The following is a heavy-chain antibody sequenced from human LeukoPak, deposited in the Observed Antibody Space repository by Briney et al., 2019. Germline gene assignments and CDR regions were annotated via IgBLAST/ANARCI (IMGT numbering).Heavy chain of an antibody. D-gene: IGHD5-12*01. CDR3: VRHDGRGGATMGSLDS. CDR1: GGSISGGSHH. J-gene: IGHJ4*02. Sequence: SETLSLTCTMSGGSISGGSHHWGWFRQSPGKGLEWIVSLYLSRTTYYNPSLNSRVTISVDTSKNQFSLQLNSVTAADTAVYYCVRHDGRGGATMGSLDSWGQGSLVTVSS. CDR2: LYLSRTT. V-gene: IGHV4-39*01.